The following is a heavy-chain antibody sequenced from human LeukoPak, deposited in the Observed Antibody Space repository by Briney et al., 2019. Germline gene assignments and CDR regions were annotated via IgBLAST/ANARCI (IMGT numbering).Heavy chain of an antibody. CDR1: GFTFSSYW. Sequence: GGSPRLSCAASGFTFSSYWMSWVRQAPGKGLEWVANIKQDGSEKYYVDSVKGRFTISRDNAKNSLYLQMNSLRAEDTAVYYCARESRDGYNEFDYWGQGTLVTVSS. D-gene: IGHD5-24*01. CDR3: ARESRDGYNEFDY. V-gene: IGHV3-7*01. CDR2: IKQDGSEK. J-gene: IGHJ4*02.